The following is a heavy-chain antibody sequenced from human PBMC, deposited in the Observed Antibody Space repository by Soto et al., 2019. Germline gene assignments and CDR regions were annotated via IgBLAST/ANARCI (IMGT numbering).Heavy chain of an antibody. CDR3: AKGIAAPGTGWFDP. D-gene: IGHD6-13*01. Sequence: EVQLLESRGGLVQPGGSLRLSCAASGFTFSNYAMHWVRQAPGKGLEWVSGISGGGGSIYYADSVKGRFIISRDNSKNTLYLQMNSLRAEDTATYYCAKGIAAPGTGWFDPWGQGTLVTVSS. V-gene: IGHV3-23*01. J-gene: IGHJ5*02. CDR1: GFTFSNYA. CDR2: ISGGGGSI.